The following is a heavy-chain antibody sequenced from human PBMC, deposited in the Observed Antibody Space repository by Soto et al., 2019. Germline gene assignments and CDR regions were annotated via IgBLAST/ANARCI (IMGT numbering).Heavy chain of an antibody. J-gene: IGHJ3*02. Sequence: GESLKISCKASGYTFTNNWIGWVRQMPRKGLEWMEIIYPSDFEARYSPSFQGQVTFSADRSITTAYLHWSSLTASDTAMYYCARLISGSYGDAFDIWGQGSMVTVSS. V-gene: IGHV5-51*01. CDR3: ARLISGSYGDAFDI. CDR2: IYPSDFEA. D-gene: IGHD1-26*01. CDR1: GYTFTNNW.